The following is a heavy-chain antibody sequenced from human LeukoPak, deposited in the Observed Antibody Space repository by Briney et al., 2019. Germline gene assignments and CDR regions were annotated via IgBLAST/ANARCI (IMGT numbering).Heavy chain of an antibody. CDR1: GGSFSGYY. Sequence: SETLSLTCAVYGGSFSGYYWSWIRQPPGKGLEWIGYIYYSGTTNYNPSLESRVTISVHTSKNQFSLKLTSVTPADTAVYYCARGDKRVTFGGVSVPFDFWGQGTLVTVSS. CDR3: ARGDKRVTFGGVSVPFDF. J-gene: IGHJ4*02. CDR2: IYYSGTT. V-gene: IGHV4-59*01. D-gene: IGHD3-16*02.